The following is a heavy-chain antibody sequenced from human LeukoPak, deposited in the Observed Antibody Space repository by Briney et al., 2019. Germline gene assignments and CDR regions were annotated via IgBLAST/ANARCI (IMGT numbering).Heavy chain of an antibody. V-gene: IGHV4-4*07. CDR1: GGSISTYY. Sequence: PSETPSLTCTVSGGSISTYYWGWIRQPAGKGLEWIGRIYTTGSTNYNPSLKSRVTTSVDTSKNQFSLKLSSVTAADSAVYYCAREMRFGSGPGAFDIWSQGTMVTVSS. D-gene: IGHD3-10*01. CDR3: AREMRFGSGPGAFDI. J-gene: IGHJ3*02. CDR2: IYTTGST.